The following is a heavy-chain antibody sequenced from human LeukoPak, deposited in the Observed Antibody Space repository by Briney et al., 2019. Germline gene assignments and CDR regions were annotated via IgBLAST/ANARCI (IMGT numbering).Heavy chain of an antibody. Sequence: GGSLRLSCAASGFTFSSYGMHWVRQAPGKGLEWVAFIRYDGSYKYYADSVKGRFTISRDNSKNTLYLQMNSLRAEDTALYYCAKDSVHYSSSYYFDYWGQGTLVTVSS. CDR3: AKDSVHYSSSYYFDY. CDR1: GFTFSSYG. V-gene: IGHV3-30*02. J-gene: IGHJ4*02. D-gene: IGHD6-6*01. CDR2: IRYDGSYK.